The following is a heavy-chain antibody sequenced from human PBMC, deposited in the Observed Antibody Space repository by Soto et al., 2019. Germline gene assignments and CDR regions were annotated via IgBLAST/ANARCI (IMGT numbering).Heavy chain of an antibody. CDR3: ANHANLLTGYYTD. D-gene: IGHD3-9*01. Sequence: EVQLLESGGGLVQPGGSLRLSCAASGFTFSTYAMSWVRQAPGKGLEWVSAISGSGGSTHYANSVKGRFTISRDNSRNTLYLQRNSVRSEDTAVYFCANHANLLTGYYTDWGQGTLVTVSS. CDR1: GFTFSTYA. V-gene: IGHV3-23*01. J-gene: IGHJ4*02. CDR2: ISGSGGST.